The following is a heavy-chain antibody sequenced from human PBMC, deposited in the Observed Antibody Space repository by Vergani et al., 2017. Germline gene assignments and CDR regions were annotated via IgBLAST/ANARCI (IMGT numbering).Heavy chain of an antibody. V-gene: IGHV3-21*01. CDR1: GFTFSSYS. D-gene: IGHD3-9*01. CDR3: AREGRLVKIDY. Sequence: EVQLVESGGGLVKPGGSLRLSCAASGFTFSSYSMNWVRQAPGKGREWVSSISSSSSYINYADSVKGRFTISRDNAKNSLYLQMNSLRAEDTAVYYCAREGRLVKIDYWGQGTLVTVSS. J-gene: IGHJ4*02. CDR2: ISSSSSYI.